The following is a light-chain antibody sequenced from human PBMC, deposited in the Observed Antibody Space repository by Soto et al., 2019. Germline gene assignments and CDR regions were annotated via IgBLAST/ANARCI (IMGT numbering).Light chain of an antibody. CDR2: AAS. Sequence: EIVLTQSPGTLSLSPGERATLSCRASQTVSNSYLAWYQQKPGQAPRLLMVAASTRATGLPDGFSGSGYGTDFTLTIRRLEPEDFEVFYCHQYGSSPYTFGQGTKLEIK. V-gene: IGKV3-20*01. CDR3: HQYGSSPYT. J-gene: IGKJ2*01. CDR1: QTVSNSY.